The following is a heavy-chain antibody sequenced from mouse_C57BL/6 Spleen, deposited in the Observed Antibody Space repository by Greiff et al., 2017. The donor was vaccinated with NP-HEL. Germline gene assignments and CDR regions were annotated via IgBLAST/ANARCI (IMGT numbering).Heavy chain of an antibody. CDR1: GYTFTSYW. V-gene: IGHV1-50*01. Sequence: QVQLQQPGAELVKPGASVKLSCKASGYTFTSYWMQWVKQRPGQCLEWIGEIDPSDSYTNYNQKFKGKATLTVDTSSSTAYMQLSSLTSEDSAVYYCARGGGYHFDYWGQGTTLTVSS. D-gene: IGHD2-2*01. CDR2: IDPSDSYT. CDR3: ARGGGYHFDY. J-gene: IGHJ2*01.